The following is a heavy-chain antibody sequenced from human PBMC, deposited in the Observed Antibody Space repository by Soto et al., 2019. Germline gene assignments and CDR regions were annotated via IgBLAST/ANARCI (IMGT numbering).Heavy chain of an antibody. Sequence: PGESLKISCTGSGYGFSNYYISWVRQMPGKDLEWMGKIDPGDSYTYYSPSFQGHVTISTDKSINTAYLQWSSLQTSDTAIYYCARLGYGEYVAQWGQGNLVTVSS. CDR3: ARLGYGEYVAQ. D-gene: IGHD4-17*01. V-gene: IGHV5-10-1*01. CDR2: IDPGDSYT. J-gene: IGHJ4*02. CDR1: GYGFSNYY.